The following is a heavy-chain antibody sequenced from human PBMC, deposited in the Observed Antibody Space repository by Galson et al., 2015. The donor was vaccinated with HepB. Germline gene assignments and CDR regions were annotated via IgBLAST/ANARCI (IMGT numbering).Heavy chain of an antibody. CDR3: AREVNVAGATDGFDS. V-gene: IGHV4-31*03. CDR2: ISDSGRI. CDR1: GGSISSNNYF. J-gene: IGHJ3*02. D-gene: IGHD2-21*01. Sequence: TLSLTCSVSGGSISSNNYFWSWIRQHPEKGLEWIAYISDSGRIYSNPSLKSRVSMSIDTSKNQFSLKLTSVTAADTAVYYCAREVNVAGATDGFDSWGQGTLVTVSS.